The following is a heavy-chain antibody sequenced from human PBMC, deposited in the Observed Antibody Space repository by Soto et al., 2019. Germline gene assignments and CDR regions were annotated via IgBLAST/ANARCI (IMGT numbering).Heavy chain of an antibody. Sequence: PGESLKISCKASGYTLTDYWITWVRQMPGKGLEWVGQINPADSDARYGPSFEGHVTISIDKSIRTAYMELSSLRSEDTAVYYCARSISGDRFWEGYYYGMDVWGQGTTVTVSS. D-gene: IGHD3-3*01. CDR2: INPADSDA. V-gene: IGHV5-10-1*01. CDR3: ARSISGDRFWEGYYYGMDV. J-gene: IGHJ6*02. CDR1: GYTLTDYW.